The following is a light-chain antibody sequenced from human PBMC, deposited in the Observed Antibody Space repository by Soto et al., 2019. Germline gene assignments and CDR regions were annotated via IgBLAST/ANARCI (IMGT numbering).Light chain of an antibody. J-gene: IGKJ1*01. CDR2: GAS. V-gene: IGKV3-15*01. CDR3: QQYNNWPGWA. CDR1: QSVSSN. Sequence: EIVMTQSPATLSVSPGERVTLSCRASQSVSSNLAWYQQKPGQAPRLLMYGASTRATGIPARFSGSGSGTEFTLTISSLQSEDFAVYYCQQYNNWPGWAFGQGTKVEIK.